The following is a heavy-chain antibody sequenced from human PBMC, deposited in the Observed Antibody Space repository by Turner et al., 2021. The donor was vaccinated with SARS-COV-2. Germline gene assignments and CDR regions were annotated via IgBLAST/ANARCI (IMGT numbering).Heavy chain of an antibody. CDR1: GFTFSSYN. Sequence: EVQLVESGGGLVQPGGSLRLSCAASGFTFSSYNINWIRQAPGKGLEWVSYISSSSSTIYYADSEKGRFTISRDNAKNSLYLQMNSLRAEDTAVYYCARGRGARSYYYYGMDVWGQGTTVTVSS. CDR2: ISSSSSTI. CDR3: ARGRGARSYYYYGMDV. J-gene: IGHJ6*02. V-gene: IGHV3-48*01. D-gene: IGHD1-26*01.